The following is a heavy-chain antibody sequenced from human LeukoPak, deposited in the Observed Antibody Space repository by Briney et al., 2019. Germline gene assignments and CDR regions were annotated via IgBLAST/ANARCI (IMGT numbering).Heavy chain of an antibody. J-gene: IGHJ4*02. CDR3: ERRRLTHYGDYGPFDY. CDR2: IYYSGST. D-gene: IGHD4-17*01. Sequence: SETLSLTCTVSGGSISSSSYYWGWIRQPPGKGLEWIGSIYYSGSTYYNPSLKSRVTISVDTSKNQFSLKLSSVTAADTAVYYCERRRLTHYGDYGPFDYWGQGTLVSVSS. V-gene: IGHV4-39*01. CDR1: GGSISSSSYY.